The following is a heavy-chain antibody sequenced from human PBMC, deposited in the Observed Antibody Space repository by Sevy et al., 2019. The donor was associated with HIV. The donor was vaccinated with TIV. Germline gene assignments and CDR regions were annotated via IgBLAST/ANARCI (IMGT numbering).Heavy chain of an antibody. Sequence: GGSLRLSCAASGFGFQDYAMHWVRQRPGKGLEWVAGISWNRGAIDYAHSVKGRFTISRDNAKNSPYIQMNGLRAEDTALYFCAKDINRGCDSINCYTYYYYYYGFDVWGQGTTVTVSS. J-gene: IGHJ6*02. V-gene: IGHV3-9*01. D-gene: IGHD3-16*02. CDR2: ISWNRGAI. CDR1: GFGFQDYA. CDR3: AKDINRGCDSINCYTYYYYYYGFDV.